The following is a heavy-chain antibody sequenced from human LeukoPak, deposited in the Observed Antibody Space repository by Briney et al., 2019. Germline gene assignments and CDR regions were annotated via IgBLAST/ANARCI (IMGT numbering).Heavy chain of an antibody. CDR2: ISAYNGNT. Sequence: ASVKVSCKASGYTFSSYGISWVRQAPGQGLEWMGWISAYNGNTNYAQNLQGRVTMTTDTSTSTAYMELRSLRSDDTAGYYCARAGLLWFGESQDYWGQGTLVTVSS. CDR3: ARAGLLWFGESQDY. J-gene: IGHJ4*02. CDR1: GYTFSSYG. V-gene: IGHV1-18*01. D-gene: IGHD3-10*01.